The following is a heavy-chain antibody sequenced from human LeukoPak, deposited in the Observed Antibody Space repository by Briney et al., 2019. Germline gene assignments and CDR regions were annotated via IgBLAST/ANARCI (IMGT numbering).Heavy chain of an antibody. D-gene: IGHD3-10*01. CDR1: GFTFSSYG. CDR3: AKGTMIRQTRGALYYNMDV. V-gene: IGHV3-23*01. Sequence: GGSLRLSCVASGFTFSSYGMYWVRQAPGKGLEWASAISGSGGSTYYADSVKGRFTISRDNSKNTLYLQMNSLRAEDTAVYYCAKGTMIRQTRGALYYNMDVWGKGTTVTTSS. CDR2: ISGSGGST. J-gene: IGHJ6*03.